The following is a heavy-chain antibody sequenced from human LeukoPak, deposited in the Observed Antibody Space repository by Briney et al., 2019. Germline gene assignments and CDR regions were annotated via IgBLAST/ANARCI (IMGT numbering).Heavy chain of an antibody. V-gene: IGHV3-30*18. Sequence: GGSLRLSCAASGFTFSSYGMHWVRQAPGKGLEWVAVISYDGSNKYYADSVKGRFTISRDNSKNTLYLQMNSLRAEDPAVYYCAKGGLRWYYFDYWGQGTLVTVSS. CDR1: GFTFSSYG. CDR3: AKGGLRWYYFDY. CDR2: ISYDGSNK. J-gene: IGHJ4*02. D-gene: IGHD4-23*01.